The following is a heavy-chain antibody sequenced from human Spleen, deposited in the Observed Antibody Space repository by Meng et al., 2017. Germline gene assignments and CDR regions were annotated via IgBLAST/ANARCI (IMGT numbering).Heavy chain of an antibody. V-gene: IGHV4-38-2*01. J-gene: IGHJ6*02. Sequence: GSLRLSCAVSGYSITGSYNWGWIRQSPGKGLEWIGSNYQSGSTYYNPSLKSRVTMSADTSKNQFSLKLTSVTAADTAVYYCAGGAVVTLIFYHAMDVWGRGTTVTVSS. CDR2: NYQSGST. D-gene: IGHD2-21*02. CDR3: AGGAVVTLIFYHAMDV. CDR1: GYSITGSYN.